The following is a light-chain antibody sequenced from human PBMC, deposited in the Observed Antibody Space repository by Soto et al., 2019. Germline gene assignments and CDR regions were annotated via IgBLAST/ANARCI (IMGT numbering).Light chain of an antibody. CDR2: AAS. V-gene: IGKV1-39*01. CDR3: QQSYSSPPT. J-gene: IGKJ1*01. Sequence: IQVTQSPSSLSASVGDRVTITCRASQGIRNELSWYQQKPGKAPKLLIFAASSLQSGVPSRFSGSRSGPDFTLTISSLQPEDFATYYCQQSYSSPPTFGQGTKVDIK. CDR1: QGIRNE.